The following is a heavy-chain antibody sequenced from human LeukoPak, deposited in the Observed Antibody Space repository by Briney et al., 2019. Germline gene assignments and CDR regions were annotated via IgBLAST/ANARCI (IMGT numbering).Heavy chain of an antibody. Sequence: PGGSLRLSCAASGFTFSSYALSWVRQAPGKGPEWVSSLSGSGYNTYYADSVKGRFTISRDNSKNTVYLQMNSLRAEDTAVYYCAKDPYGTRYFDYWGQGTLVTVSS. CDR3: AKDPYGTRYFDY. CDR1: GFTFSSYA. V-gene: IGHV3-23*01. CDR2: LSGSGYNT. J-gene: IGHJ4*02. D-gene: IGHD2-2*01.